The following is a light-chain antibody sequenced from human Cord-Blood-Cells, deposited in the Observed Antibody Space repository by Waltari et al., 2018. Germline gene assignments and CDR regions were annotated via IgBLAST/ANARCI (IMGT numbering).Light chain of an antibody. V-gene: IGLV2-11*01. CDR3: CSYAGSYTFV. Sequence: QSALTQPRSVSGSPGQSVTISCTGTSSDVGGYNYVPWYQQHPGKAPKPMIYDVSKRPSAVPDRFSGSKAGITASRTISGLQAEDEADYYCCSYAGSYTFVVGGGTKLTVL. CDR1: SSDVGGYNY. J-gene: IGLJ3*02. CDR2: DVS.